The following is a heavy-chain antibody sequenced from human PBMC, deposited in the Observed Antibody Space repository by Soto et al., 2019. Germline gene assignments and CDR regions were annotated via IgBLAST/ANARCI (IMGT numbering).Heavy chain of an antibody. Sequence: GASVKVSCKASGYTFTSYDINWVRQATGQGLEWMGWMNPNSGNTGYAQKFQGRVTMTRNTSISTAYMELSSLRSEDTAVYFCVRGFYYCSGSYYNYYYYYMDVWGKGTTVTVSS. J-gene: IGHJ6*03. CDR1: GYTFTSYD. V-gene: IGHV1-8*01. CDR2: MNPNSGNT. CDR3: VRGFYYCSGSYYNYYYYYMDV. D-gene: IGHD3-10*01.